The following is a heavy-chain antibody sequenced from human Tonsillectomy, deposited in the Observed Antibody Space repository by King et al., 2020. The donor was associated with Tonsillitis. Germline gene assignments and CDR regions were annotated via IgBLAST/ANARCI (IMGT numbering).Heavy chain of an antibody. V-gene: IGHV1-69*01. CDR3: AREVERVVGATS. CDR2: IIPIFGTA. Sequence: VQLVESGAEVKKPGSSVKVSCKASGGTFSSYAISWVRQAPGQGLEWMGGIIPIFGTANYAQKFQGRVTITADESTSTAYMELSSLRSEDTAVHYCAREVERVVGATSWGQGTLVTVSS. J-gene: IGHJ4*02. CDR1: GGTFSSYA. D-gene: IGHD1-26*01.